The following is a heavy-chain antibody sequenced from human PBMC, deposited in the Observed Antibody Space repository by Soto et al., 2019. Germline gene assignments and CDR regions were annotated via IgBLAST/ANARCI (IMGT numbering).Heavy chain of an antibody. D-gene: IGHD3-10*01. V-gene: IGHV1-69*13. J-gene: IGHJ4*02. CDR1: GVTFRNHV. CDR2: IIPIIGTP. Sequence: ASVKVSCKASGVTFRNHVFNCVRQAPGQGLEWMGGIIPIIGTPNYAQKFQGRVTITADASTNTVYLEVSSLRSQDTAVYYCARDLEFRDGNISHLDYWGQGTLVTVSS. CDR3: ARDLEFRDGNISHLDY.